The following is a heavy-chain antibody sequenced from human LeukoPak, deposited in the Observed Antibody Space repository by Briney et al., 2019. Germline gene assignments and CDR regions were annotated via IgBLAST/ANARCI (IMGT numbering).Heavy chain of an antibody. V-gene: IGHV4-34*01. CDR3: ARVAIRLPRYYDSSDYYGARSAFDI. CDR2: INHSGST. J-gene: IGHJ3*02. Sequence: SETLSLTCAVYGGSFSGYYWSWIRQPPGKGLEWIGEINHSGSTNYNPSLKSRVTISVDTSKNQFSLKLSSVTAADTAVYYCARVAIRLPRYYDSSDYYGARSAFDIWGQGTMVTVSS. D-gene: IGHD3-22*01. CDR1: GGSFSGYY.